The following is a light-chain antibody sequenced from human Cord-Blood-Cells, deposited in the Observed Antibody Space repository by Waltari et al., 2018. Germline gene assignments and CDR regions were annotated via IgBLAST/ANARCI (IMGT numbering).Light chain of an antibody. J-gene: IGKJ4*01. Sequence: ELVMTQSPATLSVSPGERATISCRASQSVSSNLAWYQQKPGQAPRLLIYGASTRATGIPARFRGSGSGTEFTLTISSLQSEDFAVYYCQQYNSWPLTFGGGIKVEIK. V-gene: IGKV3-15*01. CDR1: QSVSSN. CDR2: GAS. CDR3: QQYNSWPLT.